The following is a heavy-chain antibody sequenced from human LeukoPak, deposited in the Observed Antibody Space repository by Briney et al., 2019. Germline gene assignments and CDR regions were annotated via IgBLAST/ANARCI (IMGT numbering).Heavy chain of an antibody. V-gene: IGHV1-2*02. CDR3: ARDGTYYDFWSGYPTTFDY. Sequence: ASVKASCKASGYTFTGYYMHWVRQAPGQGLEWMGLINPNNGGTNYAQNFQGRVTMTRDRSISTAYMYLSRLSSDDTAVYYCARDGTYYDFWSGYPTTFDYWGQGTLVTVSS. CDR2: INPNNGGT. J-gene: IGHJ4*02. CDR1: GYTFTGYY. D-gene: IGHD3-3*01.